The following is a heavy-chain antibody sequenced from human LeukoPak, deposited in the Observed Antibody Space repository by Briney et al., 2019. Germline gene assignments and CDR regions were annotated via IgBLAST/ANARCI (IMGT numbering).Heavy chain of an antibody. Sequence: ASVKVSCKASGYTFTGYYMHWVRQAPGQGLEWMGWINPNSGGTNYAQKFQGRVTMTRDTSISTAYMELSRLRSDDTAVYYCARDTMVRGVEIDYWGQGTLVTVSS. CDR1: GYTFTGYY. CDR2: INPNSGGT. D-gene: IGHD3-10*01. V-gene: IGHV1-2*02. J-gene: IGHJ4*02. CDR3: ARDTMVRGVEIDY.